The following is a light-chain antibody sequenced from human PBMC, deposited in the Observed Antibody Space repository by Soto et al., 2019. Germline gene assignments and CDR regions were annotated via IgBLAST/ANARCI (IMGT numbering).Light chain of an antibody. J-gene: IGKJ4*02. CDR3: QQYNRYSVQ. CDR2: DAS. V-gene: IGKV1-5*03. CDR1: QSISNW. Sequence: DFQLTQSPSTLSASVGDRVTITCRASQSISNWLVWYQQKPGKAPKFLIYDASTLETGVPSRFSGSGYGTEFTLTIGSLQPDDFATYYCQQYNRYSVQFVGGTKVEMK.